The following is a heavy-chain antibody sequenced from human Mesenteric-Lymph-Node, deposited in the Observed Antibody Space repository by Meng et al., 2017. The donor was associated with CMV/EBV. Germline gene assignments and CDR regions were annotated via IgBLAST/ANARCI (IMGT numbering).Heavy chain of an antibody. V-gene: IGHV4-34*01. CDR2: INHSGST. J-gene: IGHJ6*02. D-gene: IGHD3-10*01. CDR3: ARVGSGEGRYSSGHYGMDV. CDR1: GGSFSGYY. Sequence: SETLSLTCAVYGGSFSGYYWSWIRQPPGKGLEWIGEINHSGSTNYNPSLKSRVTISVDTSKNQFSLKLSSVTAADTAVYYCARVGSGEGRYSSGHYGMDVWGQGTTVTVSS.